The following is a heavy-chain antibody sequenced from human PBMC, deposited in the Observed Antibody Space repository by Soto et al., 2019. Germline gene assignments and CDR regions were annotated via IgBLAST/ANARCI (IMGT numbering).Heavy chain of an antibody. V-gene: IGHV5-10-1*01. CDR2: IDPSDSYT. CDR1: GYSFTSYW. J-gene: IGHJ3*02. D-gene: IGHD4-17*01. CDR3: ARHFTVTDAFDI. Sequence: PGESLKISCKGSGYSFTSYWISWVRQMPGKGLEWMGRIDPSDSYTNYSPSFQGHVTISADKSISTAYLQWSSLKASETAMYYCARHFTVTDAFDIWGQGTMVTVSS.